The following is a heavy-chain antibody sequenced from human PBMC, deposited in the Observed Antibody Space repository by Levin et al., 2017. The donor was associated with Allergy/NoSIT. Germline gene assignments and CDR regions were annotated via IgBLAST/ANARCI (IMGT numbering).Heavy chain of an antibody. D-gene: IGHD3-16*01. CDR1: GLTFTDYG. J-gene: IGHJ4*02. V-gene: IGHV3-30*03. Sequence: RPGGSLRLSCTASGLTFTDYGVHWVRQAPDKGLEWVAIITSDGSHKYYADSVRGRFTISRDNSRNTVYLQMNSLRVEDTAVYFCAALGSFDYWGLGTLVTVSS. CDR3: AALGSFDY. CDR2: ITSDGSHK.